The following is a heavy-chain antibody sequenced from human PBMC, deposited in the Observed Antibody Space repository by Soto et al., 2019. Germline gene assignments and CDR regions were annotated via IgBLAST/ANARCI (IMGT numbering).Heavy chain of an antibody. Sequence: SETLSLTCAVSGGSISSGGYSWSWIREPPGKGLEWIGYIYHSGSTYYNPSLKSRVTISVDRSKNQFSMKLSSVIAAVTAVYYCARATTVIFYYWGQGTLCTVSS. V-gene: IGHV4-30-2*01. CDR2: IYHSGST. D-gene: IGHD4-4*01. CDR3: ARATTVIFYY. CDR1: GGSISSGGYS. J-gene: IGHJ4*02.